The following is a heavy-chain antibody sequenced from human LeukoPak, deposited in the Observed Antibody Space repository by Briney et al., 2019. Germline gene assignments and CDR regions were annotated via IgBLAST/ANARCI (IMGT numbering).Heavy chain of an antibody. CDR1: GFTVSSNY. V-gene: IGHV3-66*02. CDR2: ICSGGST. J-gene: IGHJ4*02. CDR3: ARARLVYGSGSYHFDY. D-gene: IGHD3-10*01. Sequence: PGGSLRLSCSASGFTVSSNYMSWVRQAPGKGLEWVSVICSGGSTYYADSVKGRFTISRDNSKNTLYLQMNSLRAEDTAVYYCARARLVYGSGSYHFDYWGQGTLVTVSS.